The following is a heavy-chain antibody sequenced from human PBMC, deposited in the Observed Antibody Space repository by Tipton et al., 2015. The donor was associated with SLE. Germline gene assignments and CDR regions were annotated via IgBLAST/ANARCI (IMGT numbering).Heavy chain of an antibody. Sequence: TLSLTCTVSGGSISSGSYYWSWIRQPAGKGLEWIGRIYTSGSTNYNPSLKSRVTISVDTSKNQFSLKLSSVTAADTAVYYCARDPPAAGRGAEYFQHWGQGTLVTVSS. D-gene: IGHD6-13*01. CDR3: ARDPPAAGRGAEYFQH. V-gene: IGHV4-61*02. CDR2: IYTSGST. CDR1: GGSISSGSYY. J-gene: IGHJ1*01.